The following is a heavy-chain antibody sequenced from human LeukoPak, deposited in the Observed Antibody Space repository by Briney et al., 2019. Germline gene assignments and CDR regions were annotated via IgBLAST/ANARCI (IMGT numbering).Heavy chain of an antibody. CDR2: IYCSGST. V-gene: IGHV4-59*01. CDR1: GGSISNYY. Sequence: SETLSLTCTVSGGSISNYYWSWIRQPPGKGLEWIGYIYCSGSTNYSPSLKSRVTISVDTAKNQLSLTLSSVTAADTAVYYCARSGSYYVPTFDYWGQGTLVTVSS. CDR3: ARSGSYYVPTFDY. J-gene: IGHJ4*02. D-gene: IGHD1-26*01.